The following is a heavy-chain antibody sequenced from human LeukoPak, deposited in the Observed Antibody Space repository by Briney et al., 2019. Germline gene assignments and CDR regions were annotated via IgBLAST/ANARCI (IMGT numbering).Heavy chain of an antibody. Sequence: GGSLRLSCVASGFTFVSHWMTWVRQAPGKGLEWVANINQDGSERYYVDSVKGRFTISRDNARNSLYLQMNSLRAEDTAVYYCARDRGGAYDFWSGYYTGYFDYWGQGTLVPVSS. CDR2: INQDGSER. CDR1: GFTFVSHW. CDR3: ARDRGGAYDFWSGYYTGYFDY. J-gene: IGHJ4*02. D-gene: IGHD3-3*01. V-gene: IGHV3-7*01.